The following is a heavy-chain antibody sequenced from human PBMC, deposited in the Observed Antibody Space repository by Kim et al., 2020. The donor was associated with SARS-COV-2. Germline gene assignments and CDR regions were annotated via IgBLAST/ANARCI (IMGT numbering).Heavy chain of an antibody. D-gene: IGHD2-15*01. V-gene: IGHV3-30*01. J-gene: IGHJ6*02. CDR3: ASDGAERWYHNYYYYYGMDV. Sequence: RFTISRDNSKNTLYLQMNSLGAEDTAVYYCASDGAERWYHNYYYYYGMDVWGQGTTVTVSS.